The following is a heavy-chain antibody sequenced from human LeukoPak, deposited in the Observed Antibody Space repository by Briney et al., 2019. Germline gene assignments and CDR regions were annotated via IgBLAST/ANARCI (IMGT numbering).Heavy chain of an antibody. Sequence: GGSLRLSCAASGFTFSSYSMNWVRQAPGKGLEWVSSVSSSSSYIYYTDSVKGRFTISRDNAKNSLYLQMNSLRAEDTAVYYCARNYGDPTFDYWGQGALVTVSS. CDR1: GFTFSSYS. V-gene: IGHV3-21*01. CDR2: VSSSSSYI. CDR3: ARNYGDPTFDY. J-gene: IGHJ4*02. D-gene: IGHD4-17*01.